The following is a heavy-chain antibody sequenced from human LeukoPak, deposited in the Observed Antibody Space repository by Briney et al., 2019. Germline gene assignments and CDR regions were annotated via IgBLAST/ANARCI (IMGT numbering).Heavy chain of an antibody. Sequence: ASVKVSCKASGGTFSSYVISWVRQAPGQGLEWMGIINPSGGSTSYAQKFQGRVTMTRDMSTSTVYMELSSLRSEDTAVYYCARSHCSSTSCQNWFDPWGQGTLVTVSS. D-gene: IGHD2-2*01. J-gene: IGHJ5*02. CDR2: INPSGGST. CDR1: GGTFSSYV. V-gene: IGHV1-46*01. CDR3: ARSHCSSTSCQNWFDP.